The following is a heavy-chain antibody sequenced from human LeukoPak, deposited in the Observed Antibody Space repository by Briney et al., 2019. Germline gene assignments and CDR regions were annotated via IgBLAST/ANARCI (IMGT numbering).Heavy chain of an antibody. CDR3: AKWDFFGDYFSFDP. J-gene: IGHJ5*02. CDR1: GFTFTRDW. D-gene: IGHD1-26*01. V-gene: IGHV3-7*01. Sequence: PGGSLRLSCAAYGFTFTRDWMSWVRQAPGKGLEWVATIKHDLSEKYYGDSVKGRFTVSRDNPKNSLFLQMNSLRVEDTALSFCAKWDFFGDYFSFDPRGQGTRVTVSS. CDR2: IKHDLSEK.